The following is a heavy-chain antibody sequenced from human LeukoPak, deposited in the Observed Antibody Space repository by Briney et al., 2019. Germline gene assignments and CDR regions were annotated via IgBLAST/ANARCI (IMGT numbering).Heavy chain of an antibody. CDR3: ASGGGWVFNN. J-gene: IGHJ4*02. CDR1: GFPFSSHW. Sequence: GGSLRLSCAASGFPFSSHWLSWFRQSPGKGLEWVAHINQDGSEKYYVDSVKGRFTISRDDARNSQYLQMNSLRAEDTAVYYCASGGGWVFNNWGQGTLVTVSS. V-gene: IGHV3-7*01. D-gene: IGHD6-19*01. CDR2: INQDGSEK.